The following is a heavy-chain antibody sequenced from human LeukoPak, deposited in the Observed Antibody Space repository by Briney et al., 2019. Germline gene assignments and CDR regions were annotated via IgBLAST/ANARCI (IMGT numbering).Heavy chain of an antibody. CDR1: GGSISSYY. CDR2: IYYSGST. Sequence: SETLSLTCTVSGGSISSYYWSWLRQPPGKGLEWVGYIYYSGSTNYNPSLKSRGTISVDTSKNQFSLKLSSVTAADTAVYYCARQGIAAAGTGWFDPWGQGTLVTVSS. J-gene: IGHJ5*02. CDR3: ARQGIAAAGTGWFDP. D-gene: IGHD6-13*01. V-gene: IGHV4-59*01.